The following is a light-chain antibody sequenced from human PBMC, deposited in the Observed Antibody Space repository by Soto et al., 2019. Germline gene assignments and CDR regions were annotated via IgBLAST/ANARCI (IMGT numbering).Light chain of an antibody. CDR3: QQYNTYSGT. CDR2: KAS. Sequence: DIQMTQSPSTLSASAGDRVTITCRASQSISSWLAWYQQKPGKAPKLLIHKASILRSGVPSRFSGSGSGTEFTLTISSLQPDDFATYYCQQYNTYSGTFGQGTKVEIK. CDR1: QSISSW. V-gene: IGKV1-5*03. J-gene: IGKJ1*01.